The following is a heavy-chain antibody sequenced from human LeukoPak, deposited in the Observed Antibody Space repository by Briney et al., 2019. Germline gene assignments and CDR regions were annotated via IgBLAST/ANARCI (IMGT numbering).Heavy chain of an antibody. D-gene: IGHD6-13*01. Sequence: SETLSLTCTVSGGSISSYYWSWIRQPPGKGLEWIGYIYYSGSTNYNPSLKSRVTISVDKSKNQFSLKLSSVTAADTAVYYCARVHSSSWYHNYYYYMDVWGKGTTVTVSS. CDR3: ARVHSSSWYHNYYYYMDV. J-gene: IGHJ6*03. V-gene: IGHV4-59*12. CDR1: GGSISSYY. CDR2: IYYSGST.